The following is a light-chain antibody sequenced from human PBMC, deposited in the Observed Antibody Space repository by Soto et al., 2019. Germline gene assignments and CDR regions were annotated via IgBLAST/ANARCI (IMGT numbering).Light chain of an antibody. V-gene: IGKV1-5*01. CDR3: QQYNNWPRT. CDR2: DAS. J-gene: IGKJ1*01. CDR1: QNIRNW. Sequence: DIQMTQSPSTLSASVGDSVTITCRASQNIRNWLAWYQQKPGKAPNPLIYDASSLKSGVPARFSGSGSGTEFTLTISSLQPDDFAVYYCQQYNNWPRTFGQGTKWIS.